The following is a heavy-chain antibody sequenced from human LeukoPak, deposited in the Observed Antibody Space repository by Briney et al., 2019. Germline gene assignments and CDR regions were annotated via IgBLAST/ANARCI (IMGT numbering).Heavy chain of an antibody. Sequence: GGSLRLSCAVSGFSVRTNYMSWVRQAPGKGLEWVSVIFRDGSTYYEDSVKGRFSISRDNSKNTLYLQMNSLRAEDTAVYYCAKVSYDFWSGYFGDYWGQGTLVTVSS. CDR3: AKVSYDFWSGYFGDY. CDR2: IFRDGST. CDR1: GFSVRTNY. D-gene: IGHD3-3*01. V-gene: IGHV3-53*01. J-gene: IGHJ4*02.